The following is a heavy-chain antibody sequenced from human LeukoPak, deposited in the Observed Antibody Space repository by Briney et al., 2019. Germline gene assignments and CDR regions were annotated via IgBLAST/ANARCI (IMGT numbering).Heavy chain of an antibody. CDR2: IYTSGST. CDR3: ARDYQLFGGTTFDY. J-gene: IGHJ4*02. V-gene: IGHV4-61*02. D-gene: IGHD3-16*01. Sequence: PSETLSLTCTVPGGSISSGSYYWSCIRQPAGKGLEWIGRIYTSGSTNYNPSLKSRVTMSVDTSKNQFSLKLSSVTAADTAVYYCARDYQLFGGTTFDYWGQGTLVTVSS. CDR1: GGSISSGSYY.